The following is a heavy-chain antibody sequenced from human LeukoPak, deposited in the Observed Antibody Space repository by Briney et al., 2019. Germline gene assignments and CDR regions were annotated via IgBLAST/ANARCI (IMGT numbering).Heavy chain of an antibody. CDR2: FSSGGRT. V-gene: IGHV3-53*01. CDR3: ASILYG. J-gene: IGHJ4*02. CDR1: GLTVSTYS. Sequence: PGGSLRLSCAASGLTVSTYSISWVRQAPGKGLEWVATFSSGGRTSYADSVKGRFTISRDTSQNTVFLQMNSLRDEDTALYYCASILYGWGQGTLVTVSS. D-gene: IGHD2-2*02.